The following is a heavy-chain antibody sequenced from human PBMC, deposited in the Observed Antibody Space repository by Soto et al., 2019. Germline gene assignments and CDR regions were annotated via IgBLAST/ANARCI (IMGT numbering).Heavy chain of an antibody. Sequence: SETLSLTCAVSGGSISSSNWWSWVRQPPGKGLEWIGEIYHSGSTNYNPSLKSRVTISVDKSKNQFSLKLSSVTAADTAVYYCARGKAEYYDILTGPKGYYFDYWGQGTLVTSPQ. CDR2: IYHSGST. D-gene: IGHD3-9*01. V-gene: IGHV4-4*02. CDR1: GGSISSSNW. J-gene: IGHJ4*02. CDR3: ARGKAEYYDILTGPKGYYFDY.